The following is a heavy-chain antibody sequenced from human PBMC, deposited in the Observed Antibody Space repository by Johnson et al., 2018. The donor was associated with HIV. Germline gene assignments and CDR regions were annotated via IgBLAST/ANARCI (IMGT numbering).Heavy chain of an antibody. CDR2: IWYDGSNK. CDR1: GFTFSSYG. V-gene: IGHV3-33*01. D-gene: IGHD3-9*01. CDR3: ARDYDIPRDDAFDI. Sequence: QVQLVESGGGVVQPGRSRRLSCAASGFTFSSYGMHWVRQAPGKGLEWVAVIWYDGSNKYYADSVKGRFTISRDNSKNTLYLQMNSLRVEDTAVYYCARDYDIPRDDAFDIWGQGTMVTFSS. J-gene: IGHJ3*02.